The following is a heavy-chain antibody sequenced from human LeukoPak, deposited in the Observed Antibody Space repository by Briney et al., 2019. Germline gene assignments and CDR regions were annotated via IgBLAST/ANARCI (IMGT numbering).Heavy chain of an antibody. CDR2: IRYDGSNK. CDR3: AKDEWGSGSYYNAGSYFDY. J-gene: IGHJ4*02. V-gene: IGHV3-30*02. CDR1: GFTFSSYG. D-gene: IGHD3-10*01. Sequence: GGSLRLSCAASGFTFSSYGMHWVRQAPGRGLEWVAFIRYDGSNKYYADSVKGRFTISRDNSKNTLYLQMNSLRAEDTAVYYCAKDEWGSGSYYNAGSYFDYWGQGTLVTVSS.